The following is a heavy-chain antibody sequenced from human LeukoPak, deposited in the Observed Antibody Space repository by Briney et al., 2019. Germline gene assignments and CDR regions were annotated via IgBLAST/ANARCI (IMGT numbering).Heavy chain of an antibody. CDR2: INHSGST. CDR3: ARGTVLRYFDWFS. J-gene: IGHJ4*02. D-gene: IGHD3-9*01. Sequence: SETLSLTCAVYGGSFSDYHWNWIRQPPGKGLEWIGEINHSGSTNYNPSLRGRVTISVDTSKNQFSLKLSSVTAADTAVYYCARGTVLRYFDWFSWGQGTLVTVSS. CDR1: GGSFSDYH. V-gene: IGHV4-34*01.